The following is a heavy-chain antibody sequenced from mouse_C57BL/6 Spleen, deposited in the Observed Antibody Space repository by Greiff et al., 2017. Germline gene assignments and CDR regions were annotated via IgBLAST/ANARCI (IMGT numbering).Heavy chain of an antibody. V-gene: IGHV5-9-1*02. J-gene: IGHJ2*01. CDR3: TRATAQATYDY. D-gene: IGHD3-2*02. CDR1: GFTFSSYA. CDR2: ISSGGDYI. Sequence: EVQGVESGAGLVKPGGSLKLSCAASGFTFSSYAMSWVRQTPEKRLEWVAYISSGGDYIYYADTVKGRFTISRDNARNTLYLQMSSLKSEDTAMYYCTRATAQATYDYWGQGTTLTVSS.